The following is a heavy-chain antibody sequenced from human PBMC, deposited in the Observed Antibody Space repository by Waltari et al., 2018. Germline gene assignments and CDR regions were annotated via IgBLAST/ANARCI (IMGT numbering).Heavy chain of an antibody. CDR1: GFTFSTFW. Sequence: VQLVESGGGLVQPGGSLRLSCAASGFTFSTFWVGWVRLAPGKGAEWVAIIRQDGSEKLYVDSVKGRFTISRDNAKNSVYLQMNFLRAEDTAVYYCAGSTGWLLESWGQGTLVTVSS. D-gene: IGHD6-19*01. J-gene: IGHJ4*02. CDR2: IRQDGSEK. V-gene: IGHV3-7*01. CDR3: AGSTGWLLES.